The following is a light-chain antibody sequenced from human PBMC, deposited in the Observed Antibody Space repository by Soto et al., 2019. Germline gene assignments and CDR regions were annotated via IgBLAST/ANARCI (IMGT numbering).Light chain of an antibody. J-gene: IGKJ1*01. CDR2: GAS. CDR1: QSVGSAY. CDR3: QHYGRSPS. V-gene: IGKV3-20*01. Sequence: EIVLTQSPGTLSLSPGERATLSCRASQSVGSAYVGWYQQKPGQAPRLLIFGASRGATGIPERFSGSGSGTNFTLTINKVQPEDSAVYYCQHYGRSPSFGRGTKVEIK.